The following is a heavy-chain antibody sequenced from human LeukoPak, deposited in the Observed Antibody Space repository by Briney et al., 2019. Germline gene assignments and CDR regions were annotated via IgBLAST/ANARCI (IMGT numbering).Heavy chain of an antibody. J-gene: IGHJ4*02. CDR1: GFTFSDYY. D-gene: IGHD3-16*02. V-gene: IGHV3-11*01. CDR3: ARAGAYDYVWGSYLDY. CDR2: ISSSGSTI. Sequence: GGSLRLSCAASGFTFSDYYMSWIRQAPGKGLEWVSYISSSGSTIYYADSVKGRFTISRDNAKNSLYLQMNSLRAEDTAVCYCARAGAYDYVWGSYLDYWGQGTLVTVSS.